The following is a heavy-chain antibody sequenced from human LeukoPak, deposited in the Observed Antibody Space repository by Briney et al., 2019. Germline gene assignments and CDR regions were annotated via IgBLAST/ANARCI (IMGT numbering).Heavy chain of an antibody. J-gene: IGHJ6*02. V-gene: IGHV3-48*02. CDR2: ISSSSSTI. D-gene: IGHD2-15*01. Sequence: GGSLRLSCAVSGFTFSIYSMNWVRQAPGKGLEWVSYISSSSSTIYYADSVKGRFTISRDNAKNSVYLQMNSLRDEDTAVYYCAKGDYCSASSCLMDDWGQGTTVTVSS. CDR3: AKGDYCSASSCLMDD. CDR1: GFTFSIYS.